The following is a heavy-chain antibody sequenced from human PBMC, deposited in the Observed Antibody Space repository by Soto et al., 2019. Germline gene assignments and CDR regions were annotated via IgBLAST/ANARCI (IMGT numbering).Heavy chain of an antibody. CDR1: GGSISTYY. D-gene: IGHD2-8*01. CDR2: IYYGGSA. V-gene: IGHV4-59*08. J-gene: IGHJ4*02. Sequence: QVQLQESGPGLVKPSETLSLTCTVSGGSISTYYWSWIRQPPGKGLEWIGYIYYGGSANYNPSLKSRVTISVDRSKKQFSLKLNSVTAAETAVYYCTRGGHCTDGVCSALDYWGQGTLVTVSS. CDR3: TRGGHCTDGVCSALDY.